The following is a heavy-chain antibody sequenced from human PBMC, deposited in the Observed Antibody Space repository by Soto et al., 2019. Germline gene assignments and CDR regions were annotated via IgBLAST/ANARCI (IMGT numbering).Heavy chain of an antibody. CDR3: ARVAGYCSSTSCIDY. CDR1: GYTFTSYY. V-gene: IGHV1-46*01. D-gene: IGHD2-2*01. J-gene: IGHJ4*02. Sequence: RASVKVSCKAFGYTFTSYYMHWVRQAPGQGLEWMGIINPSGGSTSYAQKFQGRVTMTRDTSTSTVYMELSSLRSEDTAVYYCARVAGYCSSTSCIDYWGQGTLVTVSS. CDR2: INPSGGST.